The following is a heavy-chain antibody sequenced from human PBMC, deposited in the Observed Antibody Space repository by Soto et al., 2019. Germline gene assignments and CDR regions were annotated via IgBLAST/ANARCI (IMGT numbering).Heavy chain of an antibody. CDR2: ISYDGSNK. Sequence: QVQLVESGGGVVQPGRSLRLSCAASGFTFSSYGMHWVRQAPGKGLEWVAVISYDGSNKYYADSVKGRFTISRDNSKNTLYLQMNSLRAEDTAVYYCAKDGPSVVVPGYYYYGMDVWGQGTTVTVSS. J-gene: IGHJ6*02. D-gene: IGHD2-2*01. CDR1: GFTFSSYG. CDR3: AKDGPSVVVPGYYYYGMDV. V-gene: IGHV3-30*18.